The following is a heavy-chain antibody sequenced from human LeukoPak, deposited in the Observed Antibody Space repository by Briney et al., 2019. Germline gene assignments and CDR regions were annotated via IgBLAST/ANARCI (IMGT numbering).Heavy chain of an antibody. D-gene: IGHD5-18*01. CDR2: IYYSGST. CDR1: GGSISSSSYY. Sequence: SETLSLTCTVSGGSISSSSYYWGWIRQPPGKGLEWIGSIYYSGSTYYNPSLKSRVTISVDTSKNQFSLKLSSVTAADTAVYYCARHAPGYSYGYLLDYWGQGTLVTVSS. V-gene: IGHV4-39*01. J-gene: IGHJ4*02. CDR3: ARHAPGYSYGYLLDY.